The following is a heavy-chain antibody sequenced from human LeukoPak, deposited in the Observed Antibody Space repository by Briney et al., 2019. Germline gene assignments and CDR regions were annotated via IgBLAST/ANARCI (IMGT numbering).Heavy chain of an antibody. V-gene: IGHV1-2*02. D-gene: IGHD5-12*01. J-gene: IGHJ3*02. CDR1: GYTFTGYY. CDR3: AREGYSDYETKGFDI. Sequence: ASVKVSCKASGYTFTGYYMHWVRQAPGQGLEWMGWINPNSGGTNYAQKFQGRVTMTRDTSISTAYMELSRLRSDDTAVYYCAREGYSDYETKGFDIWGQGTMVTVSS. CDR2: INPNSGGT.